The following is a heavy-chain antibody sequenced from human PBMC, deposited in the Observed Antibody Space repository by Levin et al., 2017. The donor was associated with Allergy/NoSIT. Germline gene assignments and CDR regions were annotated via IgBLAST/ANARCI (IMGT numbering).Heavy chain of an antibody. J-gene: IGHJ4*02. CDR3: ARDHLQSEDEC. CDR2: INRSGIA. Sequence: SETLSLTCAVYGGSFSGHFWSWIRQPPGKGLEWIGEINRSGIANYNPSLKSRVTISVDTSKYQFSLKLSSVTAADTAMYYCARDHLQSEDECWGQGTLVTVSS. D-gene: IGHD2-15*01. V-gene: IGHV4-34*01. CDR1: GGSFSGHF.